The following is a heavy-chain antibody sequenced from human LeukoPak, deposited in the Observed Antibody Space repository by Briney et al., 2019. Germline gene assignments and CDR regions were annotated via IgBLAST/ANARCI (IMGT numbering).Heavy chain of an antibody. CDR3: ARGRTGTTSDYYYYYYMDV. V-gene: IGHV1-69*05. J-gene: IGHJ6*03. CDR2: IIPIFGTA. CDR1: GGTFSSYA. Sequence: ASVKVSCKASGGTFSSYAISWVRQAPGQGLEWMGGIIPIFGTANYAQKFQGRVTMTTDESTSRAYMELSSLRSQDTGVYYCARGRTGTTSDYYYYYYMDVGGKGTTVTVSS. D-gene: IGHD1-7*01.